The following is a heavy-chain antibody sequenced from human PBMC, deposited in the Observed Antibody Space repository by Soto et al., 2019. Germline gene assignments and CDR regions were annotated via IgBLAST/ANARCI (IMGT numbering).Heavy chain of an antibody. CDR1: GYTFTGYY. D-gene: IGHD7-27*01. Sequence: ASVKVSCKASGYTFTGYYMHWVRQAPGQGLEWTGWINPNSGGTNYAQKFQGRVTMTRDTSISTAYMELSRLRSDDTAVYYCARDLGSYYYYGMDVWGQGTTVTVSS. CDR3: ARDLGSYYYYGMDV. J-gene: IGHJ6*02. CDR2: INPNSGGT. V-gene: IGHV1-2*02.